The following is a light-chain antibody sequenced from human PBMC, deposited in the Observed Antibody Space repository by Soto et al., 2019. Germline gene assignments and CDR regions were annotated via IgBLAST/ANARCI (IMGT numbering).Light chain of an antibody. CDR3: HQYNNWPPT. CDR1: QSVDVT. CDR2: GAS. V-gene: IGKV3-15*01. J-gene: IGKJ1*01. Sequence: DIVMTQSTATLSVSPGERATLSCRARQSVDVTLDWHLQNTGQAPRLVIYGASPRATRIPARYSGSGSGTEFTLTINSLQSEDFAVYYCHQYNNWPPTFGQGTKVDSK.